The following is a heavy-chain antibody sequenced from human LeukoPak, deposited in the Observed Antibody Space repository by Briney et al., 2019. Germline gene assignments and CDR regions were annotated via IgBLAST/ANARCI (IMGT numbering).Heavy chain of an antibody. Sequence: RGESLKISCKGSGYSFTSYWIGWVRQMPGKSLEWMGIIYPGDSDTRYSPSFQGQVTISADKSISTAYLQWSSLKASDTAMYYCARRWSIATHAFDIWGQGTMVTVSS. CDR2: IYPGDSDT. D-gene: IGHD6-6*01. J-gene: IGHJ3*02. V-gene: IGHV5-51*01. CDR3: ARRWSIATHAFDI. CDR1: GYSFTSYW.